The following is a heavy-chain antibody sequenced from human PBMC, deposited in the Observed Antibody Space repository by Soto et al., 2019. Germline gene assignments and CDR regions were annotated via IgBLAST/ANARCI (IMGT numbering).Heavy chain of an antibody. CDR1: GGSISSDDYY. CDR3: VGGKRLVTTLDY. J-gene: IGHJ4*02. D-gene: IGHD6-6*01. Sequence: QVQLRESGPGLVKPSQTLSLTCTVSGGSISSDDYYWSWIRQPPGKGLEWVGYIDYRGSTYYTPSHKRLVTTALETSNNQYTLKMSSVTDADTAVYYGVGGKRLVTTLDYWGQGTLVTVSS. CDR2: IDYRGST. V-gene: IGHV4-30-4*01.